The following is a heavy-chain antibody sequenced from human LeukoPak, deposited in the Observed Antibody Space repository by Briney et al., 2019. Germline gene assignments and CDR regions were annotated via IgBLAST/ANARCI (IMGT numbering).Heavy chain of an antibody. J-gene: IGHJ3*01. CDR1: GYTFTSYY. Sequence: ASVKVSCKASGYTFTSYYMHWVRQAPGQGLEWVGIINPSGGSTSYAQKFQGGVTMTRDTSTSTVYMELSSLRSEDTAVYYCARDRVYYYDSSDEVGDDAFDVWGQGTMVTVSS. CDR3: ARDRVYYYDSSDEVGDDAFDV. D-gene: IGHD3-22*01. CDR2: INPSGGST. V-gene: IGHV1-46*01.